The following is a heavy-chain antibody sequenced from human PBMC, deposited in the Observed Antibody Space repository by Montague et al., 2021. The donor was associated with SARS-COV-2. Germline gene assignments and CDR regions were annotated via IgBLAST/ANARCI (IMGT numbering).Heavy chain of an antibody. Sequence: SETLSLTCSVSGGSTSNYCWTWIRQSPGKGLQWIGYIFYTGSTKFNPSLKSRVSMSLGTSKNHFSLRLSAVTAADTARYYCARAQNICFIANCVNYFDLWGLGALVTVSS. CDR1: GGSTSNYC. D-gene: IGHD2-15*01. CDR2: IFYTGST. J-gene: IGHJ4*02. CDR3: ARAQNICFIANCVNYFDL. V-gene: IGHV4-59*01.